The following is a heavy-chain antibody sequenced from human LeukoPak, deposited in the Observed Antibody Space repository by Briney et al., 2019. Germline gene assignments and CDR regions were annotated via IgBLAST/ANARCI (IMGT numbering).Heavy chain of an antibody. D-gene: IGHD6-19*01. V-gene: IGHV3-23*01. CDR1: GLTFSSSY. Sequence: GGSLRLSCAASGLTFSSSYMSWVRQAPGKGLEWVSGISGNGGKTHYADSVKGRFTISRDNSKNTLYLQVNSLRADDTAVYYCAKERSSGWPFDYWGQGTLVTVSS. CDR3: AKERSSGWPFDY. CDR2: ISGNGGKT. J-gene: IGHJ4*02.